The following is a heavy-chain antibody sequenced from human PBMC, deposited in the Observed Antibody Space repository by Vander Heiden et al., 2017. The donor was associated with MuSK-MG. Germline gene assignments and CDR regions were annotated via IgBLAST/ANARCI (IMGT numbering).Heavy chain of an antibody. CDR3: ARGVMITFGGVIV. J-gene: IGHJ4*02. V-gene: IGHV4-39*07. D-gene: IGHD3-16*02. CDR2: IYYSGST. CDR1: GGSISSSSYY. Sequence: QLQLQESGPGLVKPSETLSLTCTVSGGSISSSSYYWGWIRQPPGKGLEWIGSIYYSGSTYYNPSLKSRVTISVDTSKNQFSLKLSSVTAADTAVDYCARGVMITFGGVIVWGQGTLVTVSS.